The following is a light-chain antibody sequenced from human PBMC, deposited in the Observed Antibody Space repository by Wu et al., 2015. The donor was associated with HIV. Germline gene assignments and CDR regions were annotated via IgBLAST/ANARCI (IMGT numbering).Light chain of an antibody. CDR2: KAS. CDR3: QHYESFPFT. V-gene: IGKV1-5*03. Sequence: DIQMTQSPFTLSASVGDRVKITCRASHNINVWLAWYHQEPGKAPKLLVHKASDLQDGVSSRFGGSGSGTEFTLTISSLQPDDVGTYFCQHYESFPFTFGQGTKVQIK. CDR1: HNINVW. J-gene: IGKJ2*01.